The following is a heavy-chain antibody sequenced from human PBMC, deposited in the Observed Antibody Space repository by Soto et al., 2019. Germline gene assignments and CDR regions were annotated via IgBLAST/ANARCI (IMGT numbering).Heavy chain of an antibody. Sequence: ASVKVSCKASGYTFTSYYMHWVRQAPGQGLEWMGIINPSGGSTSYAQKFQGRVTMTRDTSTSTVYMELSSLRSEDTAVYYCARVTPCDLLSSGWYSSFGYWGQRTLVTGSS. J-gene: IGHJ4*02. D-gene: IGHD6-19*01. CDR3: ARVTPCDLLSSGWYSSFGY. V-gene: IGHV1-46*01. CDR1: GYTFTSYY. CDR2: INPSGGST.